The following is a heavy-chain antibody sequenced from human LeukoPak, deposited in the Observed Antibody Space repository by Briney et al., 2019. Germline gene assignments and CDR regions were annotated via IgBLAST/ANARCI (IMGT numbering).Heavy chain of an antibody. CDR3: AGYGDYSSGYNWFDP. CDR1: GGSISSYY. J-gene: IGHJ5*02. V-gene: IGHV4-59*01. D-gene: IGHD4-17*01. Sequence: SETLSLTCTVSGGSISSYYWSWIRQPPGKGLEWIGYIYYSGSTNYNPPLKSRVTISVDTSKNQFSLKLSSVTAADTAVYYCAGYGDYSSGYNWFDPWGQGTLVTVSS. CDR2: IYYSGST.